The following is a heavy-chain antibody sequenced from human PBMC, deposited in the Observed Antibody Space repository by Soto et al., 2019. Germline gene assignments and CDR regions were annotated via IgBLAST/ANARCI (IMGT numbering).Heavy chain of an antibody. CDR3: ARRGIAARPGEDYYYGMDV. CDR1: GGTFSSYA. V-gene: IGHV1-69*12. CDR2: IIPIFGTA. Sequence: QVQLVQSGAEVKKPGSSVKVSCKASGGTFSSYAISWVLQAPGQGLEWMGGIIPIFGTANYAQKFQGRVTITADESTSTAYMELSSLRSEDTAVYYCARRGIAARPGEDYYYGMDVWGQGTTVTVSS. J-gene: IGHJ6*02. D-gene: IGHD6-6*01.